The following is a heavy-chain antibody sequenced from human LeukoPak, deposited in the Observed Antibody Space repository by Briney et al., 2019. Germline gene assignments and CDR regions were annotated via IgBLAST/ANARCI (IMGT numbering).Heavy chain of an antibody. CDR1: GYTFISYD. Sequence: ASVKVSCKASGYTFISYDINWVRQAAGQGLEWMGWMNPNSGNTGYAQKFQGRVTMTRNTSISMAYMELSGLRSDDTAVYYCARGGERANFYGLGSSPNWFDPWGQGTLVTVSS. D-gene: IGHD3-10*01. CDR3: ARGGERANFYGLGSSPNWFDP. J-gene: IGHJ5*02. V-gene: IGHV1-8*02. CDR2: MNPNSGNT.